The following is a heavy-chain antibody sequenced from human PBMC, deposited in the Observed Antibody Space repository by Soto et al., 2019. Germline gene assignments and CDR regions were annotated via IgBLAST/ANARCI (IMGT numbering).Heavy chain of an antibody. CDR3: ASGAYCGGDCSPPGQH. V-gene: IGHV5-51*01. Sequence: PGESLKISCKGSGYSFTSYWIGWVRQMPGKGLEWMGIIYPGDSDTRYSPSFQGQVTISADKSISTAYLQWSSLKASDTAMYYCASGAYCGGDCSPPGQHWGQGTLVTVSS. CDR1: GYSFTSYW. J-gene: IGHJ1*01. CDR2: IYPGDSDT. D-gene: IGHD2-21*02.